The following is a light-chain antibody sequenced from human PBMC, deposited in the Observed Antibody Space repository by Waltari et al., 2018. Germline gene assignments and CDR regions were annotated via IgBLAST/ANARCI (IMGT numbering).Light chain of an antibody. J-gene: IGLJ1*01. Sequence: HSALTQPASVSGTPGQSITISCTGTTSDVGNYNLVSWYQQHPGKAPKPMICEVIKRPAGVSDRFAASKPCNTASLTISGLQAEDGADYYCCSYAGSGTYVFGTGTKVTVL. CDR1: TSDVGNYNL. CDR3: CSYAGSGTYV. V-gene: IGLV2-23*02. CDR2: EVI.